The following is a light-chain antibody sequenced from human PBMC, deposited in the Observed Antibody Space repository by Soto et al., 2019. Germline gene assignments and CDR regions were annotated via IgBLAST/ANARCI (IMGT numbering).Light chain of an antibody. CDR3: ISYTSSSTLV. Sequence: QSALTQPGSVSGSPGQSITISCTGTSSDVGGYNYVSWYQQYPGKAPKLMIYEVSHRPSRVSNRFSGSKSGDTASLTISGLQAEDEADYYCISYTSSSTLVFGTGTKLTVL. CDR1: SSDVGGYNY. J-gene: IGLJ1*01. V-gene: IGLV2-14*01. CDR2: EVS.